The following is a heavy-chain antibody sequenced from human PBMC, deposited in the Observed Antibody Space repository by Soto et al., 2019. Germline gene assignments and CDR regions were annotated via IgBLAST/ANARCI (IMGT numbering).Heavy chain of an antibody. CDR1: GGSISSYY. V-gene: IGHV4-59*08. CDR3: ARQAQYGDYPRDYYYYYMDV. CDR2: IYYSGRT. D-gene: IGHD4-17*01. Sequence: SETLSLTCTVSGGSISSYYWSWIRQPPGKGLEWIGYIYYSGRTNYNPSLKSRVTISVDTSKHQFSLKLSSVTAADTAVYYCARQAQYGDYPRDYYYYYMDVWGKGTTVIVSS. J-gene: IGHJ6*03.